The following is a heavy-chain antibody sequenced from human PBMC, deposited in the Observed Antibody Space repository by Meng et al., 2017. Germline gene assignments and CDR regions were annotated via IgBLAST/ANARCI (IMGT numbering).Heavy chain of an antibody. CDR1: GGTFSSYA. D-gene: IGHD1-26*01. J-gene: IGHJ3*02. CDR3: ARGSYYHDAFDI. V-gene: IGHV1-69*06. CDR2: IIPIFGTA. Sequence: SVKVSCKASGGTFSSYAISWVRQAPGQGLEWMGGIIPIFGTANYAQKFQGRVTITADKSTSTAYMELSSLRSEDTAVYYCARGSYYHDAFDIWGQGKRVTGSS.